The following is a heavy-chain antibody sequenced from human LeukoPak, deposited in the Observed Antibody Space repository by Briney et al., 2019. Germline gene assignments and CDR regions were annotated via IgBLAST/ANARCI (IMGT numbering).Heavy chain of an antibody. V-gene: IGHV1-69*04. Sequence: SVKVSCKASGGTFSSYAISWVRQAPGQGLEWMGRIIPILGIANYAQKFQGRVTITADKSTSTAYMELSSLRSEDTAVYYCARQILAMAENYYYYMDVWGKGTTVAVSS. CDR2: IIPILGIA. D-gene: IGHD5-18*01. J-gene: IGHJ6*03. CDR3: ARQILAMAENYYYYMDV. CDR1: GGTFSSYA.